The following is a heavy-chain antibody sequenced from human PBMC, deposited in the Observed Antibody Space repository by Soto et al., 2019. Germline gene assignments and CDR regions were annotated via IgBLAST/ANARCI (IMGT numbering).Heavy chain of an antibody. D-gene: IGHD3-9*01. CDR2: INDCGSI. CDR3: ARESHDIWTGPPWVWYFDL. V-gene: IGHV4-34*01. J-gene: IGHJ2*01. Sequence: QVQLQQWGAGPLRPLETLSLTCGVSGGSFSCYYWAWIRPPPGKGLEWIGEINDCGSINYNPSLKSRVSISVNTSKNHYSLNLRSVTAADTAVYYGARESHDIWTGPPWVWYFDLWGRGTRVTVSS. CDR1: GGSFSCYY.